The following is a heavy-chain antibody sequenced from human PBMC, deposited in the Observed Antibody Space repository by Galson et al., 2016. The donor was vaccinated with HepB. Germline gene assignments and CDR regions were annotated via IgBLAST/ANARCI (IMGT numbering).Heavy chain of an antibody. Sequence: SVKVSCKASGGTFTTYAINWVRQAPGQGLEWMGGIIPIFGTTNYAQKFQGRVTINADRSTNSAYMELSSLRSEDTAVYYCASGAFHYDVLTGRDWYFDLWGRGTLVTVSS. CDR3: ASGAFHYDVLTGRDWYFDL. D-gene: IGHD3-9*01. V-gene: IGHV1-69*06. CDR1: GGTFTTYA. CDR2: IIPIFGTT. J-gene: IGHJ2*01.